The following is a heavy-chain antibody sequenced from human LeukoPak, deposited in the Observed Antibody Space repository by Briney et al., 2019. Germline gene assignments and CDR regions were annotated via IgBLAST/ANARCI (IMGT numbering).Heavy chain of an antibody. CDR2: ISRSGDAT. Sequence: GGSLRLSCAASGFTFSSFSMAWVRKAPGKGPEWVSTISRSGDATYYADSVKGRFTISRDNSWNTLYLQMSSLRVDDTALYYCARGSLGSWFFFDYWGQGTLVTASS. V-gene: IGHV3-23*01. CDR1: GFTFSSFS. CDR3: ARGSLGSWFFFDY. D-gene: IGHD6-13*01. J-gene: IGHJ4*02.